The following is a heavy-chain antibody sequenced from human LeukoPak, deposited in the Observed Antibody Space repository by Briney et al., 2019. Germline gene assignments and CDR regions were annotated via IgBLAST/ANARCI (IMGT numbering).Heavy chain of an antibody. D-gene: IGHD6-6*01. CDR2: TIPILGIA. Sequence: SVKVSCKASGGTFSSYTISWVRQAPGQGLEWMGRTIPILGIANYAQKFQGRVTITADKSTSTAYMELSSLRSEDTAVYYCARDLAAPPYYYYYHMDVWGKGTTVTVSS. V-gene: IGHV1-69*04. CDR1: GGTFSSYT. CDR3: ARDLAAPPYYYYYHMDV. J-gene: IGHJ6*03.